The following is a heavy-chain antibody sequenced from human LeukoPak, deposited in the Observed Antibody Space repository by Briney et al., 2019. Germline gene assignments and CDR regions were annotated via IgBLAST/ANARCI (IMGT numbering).Heavy chain of an antibody. CDR2: IKQDGSEK. CDR3: ARPRGSGSYSYFDS. J-gene: IGHJ4*02. D-gene: IGHD3-10*01. CDR1: GFTFSSSW. Sequence: GGSVRLSCVVSGFTFSSSWMSWVRQAPGKGLEWVANIKQDGSEKYYVDSVKGRLTISRDNAKNSLYLQMNSLRAEDTAVYYCARPRGSGSYSYFDSWGQGTLVTVSS. V-gene: IGHV3-7*02.